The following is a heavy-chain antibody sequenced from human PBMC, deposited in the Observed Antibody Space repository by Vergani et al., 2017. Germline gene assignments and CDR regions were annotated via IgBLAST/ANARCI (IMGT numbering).Heavy chain of an antibody. J-gene: IGHJ5*02. CDR1: GYTFTSYA. Sequence: QVQLVQSGAEVKKPGASVKVSCKASGYTFTSYAMNWVRQAPGQGLEWMGWINTNTGNPTYAQGFTGRFFFSLDTSVSTAYLQISSLKAEDTAVYYCARESDCSSTSCYGHNWFDPWGQGTLVTVSS. V-gene: IGHV7-4-1*02. CDR3: ARESDCSSTSCYGHNWFDP. D-gene: IGHD2-2*01. CDR2: INTNTGNP.